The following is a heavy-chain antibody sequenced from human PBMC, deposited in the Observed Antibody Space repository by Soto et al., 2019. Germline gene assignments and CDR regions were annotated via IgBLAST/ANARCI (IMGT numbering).Heavy chain of an antibody. CDR2: IYSSGNA. Sequence: SETLSLTCIVSGGCVSSGPYYWSWIRQPPGKGLECIGYIYSSGNANYIASLRSRLTISVDTSKNQFSLKLTSVTAADTAVYYCAKVIAVGGTRWFDSWGQGTLVTVSS. D-gene: IGHD6-19*01. CDR1: GGCVSSGPYY. J-gene: IGHJ5*01. CDR3: AKVIAVGGTRWFDS. V-gene: IGHV4-61*01.